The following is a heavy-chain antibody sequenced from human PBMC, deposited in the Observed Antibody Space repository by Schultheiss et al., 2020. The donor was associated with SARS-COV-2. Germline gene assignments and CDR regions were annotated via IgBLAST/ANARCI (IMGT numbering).Heavy chain of an antibody. CDR2: ISSNGGST. D-gene: IGHD3-9*01. V-gene: IGHV3-64D*08. CDR3: VKNGGDFDWLLAFDY. J-gene: IGHJ4*02. CDR1: GFTFSSYA. Sequence: GGSLRLSCAASGFTFSSYAMHWVRQAPGKGLEYVSAISSNGGSTYYADSVKGRFTISRDNSKNTLYLQMSSLRAEDTAVYYCVKNGGDFDWLLAFDYWGQGTLVTVS.